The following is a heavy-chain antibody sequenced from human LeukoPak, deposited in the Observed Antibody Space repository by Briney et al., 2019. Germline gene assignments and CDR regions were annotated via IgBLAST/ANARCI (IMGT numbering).Heavy chain of an antibody. V-gene: IGHV4-59*01. Sequence: PSETLSLTCTVSGGSISSYYWSWIRQPPGKGLEWIGYIYYSGSTNYNPSLKSRVTISVDTSKNQFSLKLSSVTAADTAVYYCARATGSSGWYLLPYIWGQGTMVTVSS. CDR1: GGSISSYY. J-gene: IGHJ3*02. D-gene: IGHD6-19*01. CDR2: IYYSGST. CDR3: ARATGSSGWYLLPYI.